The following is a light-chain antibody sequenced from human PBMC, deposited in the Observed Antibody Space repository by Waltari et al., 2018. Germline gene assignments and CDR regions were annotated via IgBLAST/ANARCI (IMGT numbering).Light chain of an antibody. CDR1: QGVGGT. CDR2: GVS. V-gene: IGKV3-20*01. CDR3: QQYVGVPPT. J-gene: IGKJ1*01. Sequence: SCRACQGVGGTLAWYQQKPGQPPRLLVFGVSSRAPGTPDRFSGTGSGTEFSLTISRLEPEDIAGYYCQQYVGVPPTFGPGTKVEIK.